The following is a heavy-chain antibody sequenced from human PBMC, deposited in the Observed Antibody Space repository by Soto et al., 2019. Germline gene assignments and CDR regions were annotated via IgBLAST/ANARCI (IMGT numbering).Heavy chain of an antibody. CDR1: GGSISSYY. CDR2: IYYSGST. V-gene: IGHV4-59*01. Sequence: SETLSLTCTVSGGSISSYYWSWIRQPPGKGLEWIGYIYYSGSTNYNPSLKSRVTISVDTSKNQFSLKLSSVTAADTAVYYCARVACSGGRCSWFDPWGQVTLVTVS. CDR3: ARVACSGGRCSWFDP. J-gene: IGHJ5*02. D-gene: IGHD2-15*01.